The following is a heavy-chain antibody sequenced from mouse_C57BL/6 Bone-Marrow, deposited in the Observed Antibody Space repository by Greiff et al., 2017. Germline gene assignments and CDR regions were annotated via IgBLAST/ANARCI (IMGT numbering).Heavy chain of an antibody. CDR2: ISSGSSTI. V-gene: IGHV5-17*01. CDR1: GFTFSDYG. D-gene: IGHD1-3*01. Sequence: EVMLVESGGGLVQPGGSLKLSCAASGFTFSDYGMHWVRQAPEKGLEWVAYISSGSSTIYYADTVKGRFTISRDNAKNTLFLQMTSLRSEDTSMYYCARGKVVYAMDYWGQGTSVTVSS. J-gene: IGHJ4*01. CDR3: ARGKVVYAMDY.